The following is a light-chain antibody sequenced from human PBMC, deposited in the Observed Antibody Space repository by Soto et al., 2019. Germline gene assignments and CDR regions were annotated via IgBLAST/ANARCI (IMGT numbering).Light chain of an antibody. V-gene: IGKV3-15*01. CDR2: DAS. CDR1: QSVSSD. Sequence: EIVLTQSPATLSVSPGDRATLSCRASQSVSSDLAWFQQKPGQAPRFLIYDASTRATGIPARVSGSGSETDFTLTISSLQSEDFAIYYCQQYNNWPLTFGGGTKVEIK. J-gene: IGKJ4*01. CDR3: QQYNNWPLT.